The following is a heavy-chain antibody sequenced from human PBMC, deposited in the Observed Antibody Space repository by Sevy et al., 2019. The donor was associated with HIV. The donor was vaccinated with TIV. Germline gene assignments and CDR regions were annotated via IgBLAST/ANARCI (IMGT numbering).Heavy chain of an antibody. CDR1: GFTFSSYW. V-gene: IGHV3-7*01. CDR3: ARDQSGVAGVYYYYGMDV. CDR2: IKQDGSDK. J-gene: IGHJ6*02. Sequence: GGSLRLSCAASGFTFSSYWMSWVRQAPGKGLEWVANIKQDGSDKYYVDSVKGRFIISRDNARNSLYLQMNSLRAEDTAVYYCARDQSGVAGVYYYYGMDVWGQWTTVTVSS. D-gene: IGHD6-19*01.